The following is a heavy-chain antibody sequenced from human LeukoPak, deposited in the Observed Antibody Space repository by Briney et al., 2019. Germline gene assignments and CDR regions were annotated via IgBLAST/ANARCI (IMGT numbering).Heavy chain of an antibody. CDR1: GFTFSGSA. V-gene: IGHV3-73*01. J-gene: IGHJ3*02. CDR2: IRSKANSYAT. Sequence: GGSLRLSCAPSGFTFSGSAMHWVRQASGKGLEWVGRIRSKANSYATAYAASVKGRFTISRDDSKNTAYLQMNSLKTEDTAVYYCSTPKPLIAAASEGAFDIWGQGAMVTVSS. D-gene: IGHD6-13*01. CDR3: STPKPLIAAASEGAFDI.